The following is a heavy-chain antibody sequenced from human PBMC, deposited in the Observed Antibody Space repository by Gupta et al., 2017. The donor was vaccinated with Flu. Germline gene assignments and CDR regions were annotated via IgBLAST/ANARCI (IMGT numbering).Heavy chain of an antibody. V-gene: IGHV4-34*01. D-gene: IGHD2-15*01. CDR1: GGAFSGYY. CDR2: INHSGST. Sequence: QVQLQQWGAGLLTPSETLSLTCAVYGGAFSGYYLSWIRHPPGKGLEWIGEINHSGSTNYNPSLKSRVTISVDTSKNQFSLKLSSVTAADTAVYYCARSSPGGYCSGGSCYRGNWFDPWGQGTLVTVSS. CDR3: ARSSPGGYCSGGSCYRGNWFDP. J-gene: IGHJ5*02.